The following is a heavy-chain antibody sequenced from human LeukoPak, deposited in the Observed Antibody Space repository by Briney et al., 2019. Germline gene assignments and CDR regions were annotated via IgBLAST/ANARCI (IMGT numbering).Heavy chain of an antibody. Sequence: SETLSLTCTVSGGSISSYYWSWIRQPPGKELEWIGYIYYSGSTNYSPSLKSRVTISVDTSKNQFSLKLSSVTAADTAVYYCAKQLGYCSDGSCYFPYWGQGTLVTVSS. CDR2: IYYSGST. CDR1: GGSISSYY. D-gene: IGHD2-15*01. CDR3: AKQLGYCSDGSCYFPY. V-gene: IGHV4-59*01. J-gene: IGHJ4*02.